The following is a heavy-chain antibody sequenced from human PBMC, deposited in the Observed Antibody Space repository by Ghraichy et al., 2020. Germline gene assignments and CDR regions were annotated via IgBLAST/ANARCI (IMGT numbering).Heavy chain of an antibody. CDR3: ARDLPSNGYDSGGDY. CDR2: IWYDGSNK. D-gene: IGHD5-12*01. J-gene: IGHJ4*02. Sequence: GGSLRLSCAASGFTFSSYGMHWVRQAPGKGLEWVAVIWYDGSNKYYADSVKGQFTISRDNSKNTLYLQMNSLRAEDTAVYYCARDLPSNGYDSGGDYWGQGTLVTVSS. CDR1: GFTFSSYG. V-gene: IGHV3-33*01.